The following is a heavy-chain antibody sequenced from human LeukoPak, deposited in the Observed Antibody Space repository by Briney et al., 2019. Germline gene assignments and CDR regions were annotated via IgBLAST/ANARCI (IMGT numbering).Heavy chain of an antibody. V-gene: IGHV1-2*02. Sequence: ASVKVSCKPSGYTFTGYYVHWVRQAPGQGLEWMGWVNPNSGTTNYAQKFQGRVTMTRDTSISTAYMELSRLRSDDTAVYYFARRLINNHPFDYWGQGTLVTVSS. D-gene: IGHD1-14*01. J-gene: IGHJ4*02. CDR2: VNPNSGTT. CDR1: GYTFTGYY. CDR3: ARRLINNHPFDY.